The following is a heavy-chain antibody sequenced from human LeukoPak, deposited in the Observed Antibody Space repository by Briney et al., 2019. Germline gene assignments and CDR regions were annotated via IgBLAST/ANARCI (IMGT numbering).Heavy chain of an antibody. Sequence: SETLSLTCTVSGGSISSYYWSWIRQPPGKGLEWIGYIYYSGSTNHNPSLKSRVTISVDTSKNQFSLKLSSVTAADTAVYYCARGPGGGYWGQGTLVTASS. CDR1: GGSISSYY. J-gene: IGHJ4*02. CDR3: ARGPGGGY. CDR2: IYYSGST. D-gene: IGHD2-2*01. V-gene: IGHV4-59*01.